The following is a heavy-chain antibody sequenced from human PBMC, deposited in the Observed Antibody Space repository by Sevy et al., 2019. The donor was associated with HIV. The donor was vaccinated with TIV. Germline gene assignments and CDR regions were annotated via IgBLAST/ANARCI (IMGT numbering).Heavy chain of an antibody. CDR1: GYTFTSYY. Sequence: ASVKVSCKASGYTFTSYYMHWVRQAPGQGLEWMGIINPSGGSTSYAQKFQGRVTMTRDTSTSTVYMELSSLRSEDTAVYYCAREEMKENKRNAFDIWGQRTMVTVSS. D-gene: IGHD1-1*01. J-gene: IGHJ3*02. CDR3: AREEMKENKRNAFDI. V-gene: IGHV1-46*01. CDR2: INPSGGST.